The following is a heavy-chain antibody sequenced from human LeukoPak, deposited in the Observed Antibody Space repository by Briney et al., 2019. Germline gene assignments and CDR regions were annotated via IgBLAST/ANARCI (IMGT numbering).Heavy chain of an antibody. Sequence: GGSLRLSCAASGFTFDDYAMHWVRQAPGKGLEWVSGISWNSGSIGYADSVKGRFTISRDNAKNSLYLQMNSLRAEDTALYYCAKGGRYCGSTVGRCASNYDYYMDVWGKGTTVTVSS. D-gene: IGHD2-2*01. CDR1: GFTFDDYA. V-gene: IGHV3-9*01. CDR2: ISWNSGSI. CDR3: AKGGRYCGSTVGRCASNYDYYMDV. J-gene: IGHJ6*03.